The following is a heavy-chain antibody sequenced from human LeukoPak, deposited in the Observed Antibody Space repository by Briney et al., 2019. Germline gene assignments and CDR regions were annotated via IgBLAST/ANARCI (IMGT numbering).Heavy chain of an antibody. CDR1: GYSFTTYW. J-gene: IGHJ4*02. CDR2: IYPGDSDT. D-gene: IGHD2-2*01. CDR3: ARRYCSSTSCYFDF. Sequence: GESLKISCKGSGYSFTTYWIGWVRQMPGKGLEWMGTIYPGDSDTRYSPSFQGQVTILVDKSISTAYLQWSSLKASDTAIYYCARRYCSSTSCYFDFWGQGILVTVSS. V-gene: IGHV5-51*01.